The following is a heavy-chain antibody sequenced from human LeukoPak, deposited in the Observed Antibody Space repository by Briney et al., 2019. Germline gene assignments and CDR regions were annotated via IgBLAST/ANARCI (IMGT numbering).Heavy chain of an antibody. J-gene: IGHJ4*02. CDR3: ARGPSHGGKYRGFFDH. CDR1: GESFSGYY. V-gene: IGHV4-34*01. CDR2: INQSGTT. D-gene: IGHD4-23*01. Sequence: KPSETLSLTCAVYGESFSGYYWSWIRHPPGKGLEWIGEINQSGTTYYSPSLKSRVSILVDPSKNQFSLRLNSVNAADTAVYFCARGPSHGGKYRGFFDHWGQGTLVTVSS.